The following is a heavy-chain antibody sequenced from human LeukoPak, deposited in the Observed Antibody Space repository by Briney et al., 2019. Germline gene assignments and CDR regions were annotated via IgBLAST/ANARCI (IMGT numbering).Heavy chain of an antibody. CDR3: ARDLWSGSYSRI. CDR2: IGGSGSYI. J-gene: IGHJ3*02. Sequence: GGSLRLSCAASGFTFSSYNMNWVRQAPGKGLEWVSSIGGSGSYIFYADSVKGRFTISRDNAKNSLYLQMNSLRAEDTAVYYCARDLWSGSYSRIWGQGTMVTVSS. V-gene: IGHV3-21*01. D-gene: IGHD1-26*01. CDR1: GFTFSSYN.